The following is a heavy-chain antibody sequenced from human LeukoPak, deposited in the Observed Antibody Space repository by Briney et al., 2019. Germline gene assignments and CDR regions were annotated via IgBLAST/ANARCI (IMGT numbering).Heavy chain of an antibody. Sequence: NPSETLSLTCAVYGGSFSGYYWSWIRQPPGKGLEWIGYIYYSGSTNYNPSLKSRVTISVDTSKNQFSLKLSSVTAADTAVYYCARMGYYYDSSGYYAPWYFDLWGRGTLVTVSS. V-gene: IGHV4-59*01. CDR3: ARMGYYYDSSGYYAPWYFDL. CDR1: GGSFSGYY. J-gene: IGHJ2*01. D-gene: IGHD3-22*01. CDR2: IYYSGST.